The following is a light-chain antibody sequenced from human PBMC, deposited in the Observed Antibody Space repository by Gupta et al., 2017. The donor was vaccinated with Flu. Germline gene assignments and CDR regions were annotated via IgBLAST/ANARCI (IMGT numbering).Light chain of an antibody. CDR2: GNS. CDR1: SSNIGSNP. V-gene: IGLV1-44*01. CDR3: AAWDDSLNGHYV. J-gene: IGLJ1*01. Sequence: QSVLAQPPSASETLGQRLTISCSGSSSNIGSNPVNWYQQVPGTAPKLLIYGNSQRPSGVPDRFSGSKSGTSASLAISGLQSEEEADYYCAAWDDSLNGHYVFGTGTKVTVL.